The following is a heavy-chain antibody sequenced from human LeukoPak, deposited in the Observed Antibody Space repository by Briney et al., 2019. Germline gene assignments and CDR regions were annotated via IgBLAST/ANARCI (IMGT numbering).Heavy chain of an antibody. Sequence: GGSLRLSCAASEFSVGSNYMTWVRQAPGKGLEWVSSISSSSSYIYYADSVKGRFTISRDNAKNSLYLQMNSLRAEDTAVYYCARVMVTFGGLYDAFDIWGQGTMVTVSS. CDR1: EFSVGSNY. V-gene: IGHV3-21*01. D-gene: IGHD3-16*01. J-gene: IGHJ3*02. CDR2: ISSSSSYI. CDR3: ARVMVTFGGLYDAFDI.